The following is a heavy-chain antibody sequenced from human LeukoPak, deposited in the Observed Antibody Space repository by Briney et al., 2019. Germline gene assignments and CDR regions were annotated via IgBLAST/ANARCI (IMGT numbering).Heavy chain of an antibody. J-gene: IGHJ4*02. V-gene: IGHV4-59*01. D-gene: IGHD1-26*01. Sequence: SETLSLTCTVSGGSISSYYWSWIRQPPGKGLEWIGYIYYSGSTNYNLSLKSRVTISVDTSKNQFSLKLSSVTAADTAVYYCARASGSELDYWGQGTLVTVSS. CDR1: GGSISSYY. CDR2: IYYSGST. CDR3: ARASGSELDY.